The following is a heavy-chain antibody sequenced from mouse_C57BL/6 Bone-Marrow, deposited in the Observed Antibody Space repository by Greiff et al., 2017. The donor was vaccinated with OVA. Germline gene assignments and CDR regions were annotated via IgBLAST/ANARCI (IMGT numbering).Heavy chain of an antibody. CDR2: IRLKSDNYAT. D-gene: IGHD2-10*01. J-gene: IGHJ3*01. Sequence: EVKLVESGGGLVQPGGSMKLSCVASGFTFSNYWMNWVRQSPEKGLEWVAQIRLKSDNYATHYAESVKGRFTISRDDSKSSVYLQMNNLRAEDTGIYYCTAPYFSFAYWGQGTLVTVSA. CDR3: TAPYFSFAY. CDR1: GFTFSNYW. V-gene: IGHV6-3*01.